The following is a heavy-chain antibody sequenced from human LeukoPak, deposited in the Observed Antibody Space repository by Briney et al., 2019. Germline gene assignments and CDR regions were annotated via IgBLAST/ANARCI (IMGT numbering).Heavy chain of an antibody. V-gene: IGHV1-24*01. Sequence: ASVKVSCKVSGYTLTELFIHWVRQAPVKGLEWMGGFDPEDGETIYAQKFQGRVTMTEDTSTDTAYMELSSLRSDDTAVYYCARDTSRISKLIQLWLIDYWGQGTLVTVSS. J-gene: IGHJ4*02. CDR2: FDPEDGET. CDR1: GYTLTELF. CDR3: ARDTSRISKLIQLWLIDY. D-gene: IGHD5-18*01.